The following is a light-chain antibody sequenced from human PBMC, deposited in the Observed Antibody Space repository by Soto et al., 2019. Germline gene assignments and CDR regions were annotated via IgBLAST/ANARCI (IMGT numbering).Light chain of an antibody. CDR3: CSYAGSYTYNV. CDR1: SSNVGGYNY. V-gene: IGLV2-11*01. Sequence: QSALTQPLSVSWSPGQSVSLSCTGTSSNVGGYNYVSWYQQHPGKAPKLMIYDVSKRPSGVPDRFSGSKSGNTASLSISGLQAEDEADYYCCSYAGSYTYNVFGTGTKVTAL. J-gene: IGLJ1*01. CDR2: DVS.